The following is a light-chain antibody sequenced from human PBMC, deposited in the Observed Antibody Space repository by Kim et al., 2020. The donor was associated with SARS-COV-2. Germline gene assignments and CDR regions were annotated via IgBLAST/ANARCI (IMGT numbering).Light chain of an antibody. CDR3: GRRSNSGPGV. CDR2: DKN. Sequence: ALGQTVRITCQGDSLRNYHASWYQQKPGQAPILVMYDKNNVPPAVVAGRSGGTKGDNAAFLTIGGDEEEEEADYCYGRRSNSGPGVFGGGTQLTVL. CDR1: SLRNYH. V-gene: IGLV3-19*01. J-gene: IGLJ3*02.